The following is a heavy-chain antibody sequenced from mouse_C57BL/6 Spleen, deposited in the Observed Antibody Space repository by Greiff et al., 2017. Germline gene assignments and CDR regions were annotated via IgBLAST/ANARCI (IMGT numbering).Heavy chain of an antibody. CDR1: GYAFSSYW. J-gene: IGHJ4*01. CDR2: IYPGDGDT. Sequence: VQLQESGAELVKPGASVKISCKASGYAFSSYWMNWVKQRPGKGLEWIGQIYPGDGDTNYNGKFKGQATLTADKSSSTAYMQLRSLTSEDSAVYFYARSLITTVVAMDYWGQGTSVTVSS. D-gene: IGHD1-1*01. CDR3: ARSLITTVVAMDY. V-gene: IGHV1-80*01.